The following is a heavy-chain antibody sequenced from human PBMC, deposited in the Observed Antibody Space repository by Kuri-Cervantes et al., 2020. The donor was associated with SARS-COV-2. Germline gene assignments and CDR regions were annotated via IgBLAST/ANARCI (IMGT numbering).Heavy chain of an antibody. CDR1: GYTFTSYG. CDR3: AREGYYDSSGYFGDYVRMDV. V-gene: IGHV1-18*01. J-gene: IGHJ6*02. CDR2: ISAYNGNT. D-gene: IGHD3-22*01. Sequence: ASVKVSCKASGYTFTSYGISWVRQAPGQGLEWMGWISAYNGNTNYAQKLQGRVTMTTDTSTSTANMELRSLRSDDTAVYYCAREGYYDSSGYFGDYVRMDVWGQGTTVTVSS.